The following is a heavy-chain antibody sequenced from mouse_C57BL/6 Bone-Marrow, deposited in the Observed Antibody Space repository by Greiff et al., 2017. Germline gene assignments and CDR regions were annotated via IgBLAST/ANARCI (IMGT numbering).Heavy chain of an antibody. CDR1: GFTFSDYG. CDR2: ISSGSSSN. J-gene: IGHJ3*01. V-gene: IGHV5-17*01. Sequence: EVKLVESGGGLVKPGGSLKLSCAASGFTFSDYGMDWVRQAPEKGLEWVAYISSGSSSNYYADTVTGRFTISRDNAKNTLFLQMTSLRSVDTAMCYCARRWFAYCGQGTLVTVSS. CDR3: ARRWFAY.